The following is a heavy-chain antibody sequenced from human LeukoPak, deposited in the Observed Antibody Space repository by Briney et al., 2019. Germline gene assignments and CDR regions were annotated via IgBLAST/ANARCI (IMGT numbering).Heavy chain of an antibody. CDR2: INHSGST. Sequence: SETLSLTCAVYGGSFSGYYWSWIRQPPGKGLEWIGEINHSGSTNYNPSLKSRVTISVDTSKNRFSLKLSSVTAADTAVYYCARSLRGRWFDPWGQGTLVTVSS. CDR3: ARSLRGRWFDP. CDR1: GGSFSGYY. J-gene: IGHJ5*02. V-gene: IGHV4-34*01.